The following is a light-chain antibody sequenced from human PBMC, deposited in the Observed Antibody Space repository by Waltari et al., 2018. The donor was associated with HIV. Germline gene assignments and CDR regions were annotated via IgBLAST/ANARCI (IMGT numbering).Light chain of an antibody. CDR2: AAS. CDR1: QGISTN. CDR3: QQLSNYPFT. Sequence: DIQLTQSPSFLSASVGDRVTITCRASQGISTNLAWYQQKPGKAPNRLIVAASTLQRVVPSRFCGSGSGTEFTLTINILQPEEFATYYCQQLSNYPFTFVQGTKLAIK. J-gene: IGKJ2*01. V-gene: IGKV1-9*01.